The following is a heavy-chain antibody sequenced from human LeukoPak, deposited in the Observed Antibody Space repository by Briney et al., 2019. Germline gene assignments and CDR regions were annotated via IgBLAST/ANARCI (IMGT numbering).Heavy chain of an antibody. V-gene: IGHV5-51*01. CDR2: IYPGDSDT. CDR1: GYSFTSYW. CDR3: ARLDVWYYFDY. D-gene: IGHD3/OR15-3a*01. J-gene: IGHJ4*02. Sequence: GGSLNISCKCSGYSFTSYWIGWVRQMPGKGLEWMGIIYPGDSDTRYSPSFQGQVTISADMSISTAYLQWSSLKASDTAMYYCARLDVWYYFDYWGQGTLVTVSS.